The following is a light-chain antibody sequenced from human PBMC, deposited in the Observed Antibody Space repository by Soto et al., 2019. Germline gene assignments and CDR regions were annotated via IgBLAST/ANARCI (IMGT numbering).Light chain of an antibody. CDR1: TSNIESHS. CDR3: ATWDDSRKGV. CDR2: TNN. Sequence: QSLVAKPPSASFTPGQRIVISCCGSTSNIESHSVNCFQQVPGTAPKLLIITNNQRPSGVPARFSGSKSGASASLAISGLQSEDEATYYCATWDDSRKGVFGTGTKVTVL. J-gene: IGLJ1*01. V-gene: IGLV1-44*01.